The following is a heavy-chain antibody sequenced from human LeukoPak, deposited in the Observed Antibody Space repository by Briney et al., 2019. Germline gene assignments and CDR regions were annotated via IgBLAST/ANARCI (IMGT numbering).Heavy chain of an antibody. CDR3: ARRDYGGKHFDY. J-gene: IGHJ4*02. CDR2: IYPGDSDT. Sequence: GESLKISCKGSGYSFTSYWIGWVRRLPGKGLEWMGIIYPGDSDTRYSPSLQGQVTISADKSISTAYLQWNSLKASDTAMYFCARRDYGGKHFDYWGQGTLVTVSS. CDR1: GYSFTSYW. D-gene: IGHD4-23*01. V-gene: IGHV5-51*01.